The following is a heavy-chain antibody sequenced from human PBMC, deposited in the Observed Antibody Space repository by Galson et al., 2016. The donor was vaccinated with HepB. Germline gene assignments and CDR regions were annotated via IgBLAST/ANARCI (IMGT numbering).Heavy chain of an antibody. J-gene: IGHJ6*02. CDR2: IGNAGDT. CDR1: GFTLGRYD. CDR3: ARASATFWSGFLPHGNYYYGMDV. Sequence: SLRLSCAASGFTLGRYDMHWVRQATGKSLEWVAVIGNAGDTYYPGSVKGRFTISREKARNSVFLQMSNLRDGDSAVYYCARASATFWSGFLPHGNYYYGMDVWGQGTRVTVSS. D-gene: IGHD3-3*01. V-gene: IGHV3-13*01.